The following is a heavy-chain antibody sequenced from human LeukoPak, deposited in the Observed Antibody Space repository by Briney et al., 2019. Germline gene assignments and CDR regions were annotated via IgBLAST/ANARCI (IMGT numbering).Heavy chain of an antibody. Sequence: PGGSLRLSCAASGFTFTNYAMSWVRQAPGKGLEWVSGISGSGGSTYYADSVKGRFTISRDNAKNSLYLQMNSLRAEDMALYYCAKSIAVAGTGFDYWGQGTLVTVSS. CDR3: AKSIAVAGTGFDY. V-gene: IGHV3-23*01. J-gene: IGHJ4*02. CDR2: ISGSGGST. D-gene: IGHD6-19*01. CDR1: GFTFTNYA.